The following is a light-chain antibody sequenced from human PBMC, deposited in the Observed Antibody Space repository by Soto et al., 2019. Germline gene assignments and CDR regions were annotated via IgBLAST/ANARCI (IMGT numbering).Light chain of an antibody. J-gene: IGLJ2*01. CDR2: EVS. CDR3: SSYTGSSAYVI. CDR1: SSDIGRYNF. V-gene: IGLV2-14*03. Sequence: QSALTQPASVSGSPGQSITISCTGTSSDIGRYNFVSWYRQHPGEAPHLLIYEVSNRALGVSHPFSGSKSGNTASLTISGLQAEDEDFYYCSSYTGSSAYVIFGGGTKLTVL.